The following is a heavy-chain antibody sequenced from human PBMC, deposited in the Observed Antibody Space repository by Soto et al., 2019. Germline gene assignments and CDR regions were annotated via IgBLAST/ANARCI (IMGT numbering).Heavy chain of an antibody. J-gene: IGHJ6*02. Sequence: PSETLSLTCTVSGGSISSYYWSWIRQPAGKGLEWIGRIYTSGSTNYNPSLKSRVTMSVDTSKNQFSLKLSSVTAADTAVYYRARSLDCSSTSCYTGGMDVWGQGTTVTVSS. CDR3: ARSLDCSSTSCYTGGMDV. CDR2: IYTSGST. CDR1: GGSISSYY. V-gene: IGHV4-4*07. D-gene: IGHD2-2*02.